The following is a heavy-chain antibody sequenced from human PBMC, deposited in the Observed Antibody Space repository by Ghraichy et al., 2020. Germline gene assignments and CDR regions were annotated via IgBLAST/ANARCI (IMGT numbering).Heavy chain of an antibody. CDR1: GYTFTSYD. V-gene: IGHV1-8*02. CDR2: MNPNSGNT. J-gene: IGHJ6*03. Sequence: ASVKVSCKASGYTFTSYDINWVRQATGQGLEWMGWMNPNSGNTGYAQKFQGRVTMTRNTSISTAYMELSSLRSEDTAVYYCATTPTIFGVVMGYMDVWGKGTTVTVSS. D-gene: IGHD3-3*01. CDR3: ATTPTIFGVVMGYMDV.